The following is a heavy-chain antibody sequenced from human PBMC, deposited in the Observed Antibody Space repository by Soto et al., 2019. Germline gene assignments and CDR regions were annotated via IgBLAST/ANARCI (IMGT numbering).Heavy chain of an antibody. Sequence: SETLSLTCTVSGGSISSRSYYWGWIRQPPGKGLEWIGSIYYSGSTYYNPSLKSRVTISVDTSKNQFSLKLSSVTAADTAVYYCARQPRGDWLLLQGAALGYWGQGTLVTVSS. CDR3: ARQPRGDWLLLQGAALGY. CDR1: GGSISSRSYY. J-gene: IGHJ4*02. V-gene: IGHV4-39*01. CDR2: IYYSGST. D-gene: IGHD3-9*01.